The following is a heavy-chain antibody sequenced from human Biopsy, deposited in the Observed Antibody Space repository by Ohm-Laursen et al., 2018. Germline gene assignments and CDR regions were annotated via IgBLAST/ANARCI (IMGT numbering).Heavy chain of an antibody. Sequence: SETLSLTCAVSGASISDYYCVWIRQPAGKGLEWIGLIFTSGSTTYNPSLRSRVTMSVDTSKNQFTLKLSSVTAADTAIYHCAKGYTDYSDSSGFSYYFRYWGQGTLVTVSS. J-gene: IGHJ4*02. CDR1: GASISDYY. CDR3: AKGYTDYSDSSGFSYYFRY. CDR2: IFTSGST. D-gene: IGHD3-22*01. V-gene: IGHV4-4*07.